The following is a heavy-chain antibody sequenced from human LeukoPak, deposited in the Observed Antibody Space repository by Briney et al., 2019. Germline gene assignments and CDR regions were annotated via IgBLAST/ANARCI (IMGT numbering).Heavy chain of an antibody. CDR2: IDHRGTA. D-gene: IGHD3-3*01. V-gene: IGHV4-34*01. J-gene: IGHJ4*02. CDR3: AVGVTILGVAASFDS. CDR1: GAAYNAYY. Sequence: SETLSLTCAVYGAAYNAYYWSWIRQPPRKGLERIGDIDHRGTATYNPSLKSRLTISADASKNQFSLKLNSVTDADTAVYYCAVGVTILGVAASFDSWGQGNLVIVSS.